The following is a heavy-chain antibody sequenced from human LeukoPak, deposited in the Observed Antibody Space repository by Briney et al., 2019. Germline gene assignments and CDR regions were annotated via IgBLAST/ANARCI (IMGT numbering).Heavy chain of an antibody. V-gene: IGHV3-23*01. J-gene: IGHJ4*02. CDR3: AKAPVTSCRGAFCYPFDY. CDR1: GFSFSSYA. CDR2: MSSSDDGR. Sequence: GGSLRLSCATSGFSFSSYAMSWVRQAPGKGLEWVSAMSSSDDGRYYAAPVRGRFTISRDTSRSTLYLQMNSLRAEDAAVYYCAKAPVTSCRGAFCYPFDYWGQGTLVTVSS. D-gene: IGHD2-15*01.